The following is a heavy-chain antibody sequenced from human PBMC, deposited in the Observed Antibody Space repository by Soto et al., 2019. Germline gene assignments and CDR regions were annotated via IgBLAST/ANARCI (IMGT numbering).Heavy chain of an antibody. D-gene: IGHD6-19*01. CDR2: INPNSGGT. Sequence: QVQLVQSGAEVKKPGASVKVSCKASGYTFTGYYMHWVRQAPGQGLEWMGWINPNSGGTNHAQRFQGRVNMTRDPSISPAYMERSRLRSEDAAVYFCARDTVVAGTRWFDPWGLGTLVTVSS. J-gene: IGHJ5*02. CDR3: ARDTVVAGTRWFDP. V-gene: IGHV1-2*02. CDR1: GYTFTGYY.